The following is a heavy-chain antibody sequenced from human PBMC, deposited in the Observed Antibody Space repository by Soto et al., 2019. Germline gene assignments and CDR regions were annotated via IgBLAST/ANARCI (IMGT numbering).Heavy chain of an antibody. J-gene: IGHJ6*02. CDR3: ARGSLWGGGYYYGMDV. V-gene: IGHV1-8*01. Sequence: QVQLVQSGAEVKKPGASVKVSCKASGYTFTSYDINWVRQATGQGLEWMGWMNPNSGNTGYAQKFQGRVTMTRNTSISTAYMELSSLRSEDTTVYYCARGSLWGGGYYYGMDVWGQGTTVTVSS. D-gene: IGHD7-27*01. CDR1: GYTFTSYD. CDR2: MNPNSGNT.